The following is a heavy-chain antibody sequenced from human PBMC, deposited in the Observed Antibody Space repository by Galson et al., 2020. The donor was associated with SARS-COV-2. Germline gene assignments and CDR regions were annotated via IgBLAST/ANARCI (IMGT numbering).Heavy chain of an antibody. CDR1: GGTFSSYA. CDR3: AREPHPYDILTGSAFDI. CDR2: IIPIFGTA. Sequence: ASVKVSCKASGGTFSSYAISWVRQAPGQGLEWMGGIIPIFGTANYAQKFQGRVTITTDESTSTAYMELSSLRSEDTAVYYCAREPHPYDILTGSAFDIWGQGTMVIVSS. D-gene: IGHD3-9*01. V-gene: IGHV1-69*05. J-gene: IGHJ3*02.